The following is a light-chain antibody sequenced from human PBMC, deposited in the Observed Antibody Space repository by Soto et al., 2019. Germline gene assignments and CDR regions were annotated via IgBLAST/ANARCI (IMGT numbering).Light chain of an antibody. CDR3: SSYAGSYVLAV. CDR1: NSNIGSNY. J-gene: IGLJ3*02. Sequence: QSVLTQPPSASGTPGQTVTISCSGSNSNIGSNYVFWYQQLPGAAPKLLIYRNNQRPSGVPDRFSGSKSGTSASLAISGLQAEDEADYYCSSYAGSYVLAVFGGGTKLTVL. CDR2: RNN. V-gene: IGLV1-47*01.